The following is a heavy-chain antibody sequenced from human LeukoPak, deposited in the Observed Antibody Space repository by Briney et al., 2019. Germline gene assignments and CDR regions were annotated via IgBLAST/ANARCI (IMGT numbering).Heavy chain of an antibody. D-gene: IGHD6-13*01. CDR2: INPSGGST. J-gene: IGHJ4*02. V-gene: IGHV1-46*01. CDR3: ARAGYRHSSSWYYFDY. CDR1: GYTFTGYY. Sequence: ASVKVSCKASGYTFTGYYMHWVRQAPGQGLEWMGIINPSGGSTSYAQKFQGRVTMTRDTSTSTVYMELSSLRSEDTAVYYCARAGYRHSSSWYYFDYWGQGTLVTVSS.